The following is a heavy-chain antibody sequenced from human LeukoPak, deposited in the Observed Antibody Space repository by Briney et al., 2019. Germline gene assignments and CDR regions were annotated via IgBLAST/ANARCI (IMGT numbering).Heavy chain of an antibody. CDR1: GGSISSGGYS. CDR3: ARVFMVRGVSNWFDP. J-gene: IGHJ5*02. V-gene: IGHV4-30-4*07. Sequence: PSETLSLTCAVSGGSISSGGYSWSWIRQPPGKGLEWIGYIYYSVNTYYSPSLKSRVTISVDTSKNQFSLKLSSVTAADTAVYYCARVFMVRGVSNWFDPWGQGTLVTVSS. D-gene: IGHD3-10*01. CDR2: IYYSVNT.